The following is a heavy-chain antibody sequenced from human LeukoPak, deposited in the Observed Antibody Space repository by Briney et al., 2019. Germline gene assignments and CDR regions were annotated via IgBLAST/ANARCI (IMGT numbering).Heavy chain of an antibody. CDR2: ITSSGTYT. J-gene: IGHJ6*04. D-gene: IGHD3-10*02. CDR1: GFSFSSYN. V-gene: IGHV3-21*01. Sequence: PGGSLRLSCAASGFSFSSYNMNWVRQTPGKGLEWVSSITSSGTYTFYADSVKGRFTISRDNAKNSLYLQMNSLRAEDTAVYYCAELGITMIGGVWGKGTTVTISS. CDR3: AELGITMIGGV.